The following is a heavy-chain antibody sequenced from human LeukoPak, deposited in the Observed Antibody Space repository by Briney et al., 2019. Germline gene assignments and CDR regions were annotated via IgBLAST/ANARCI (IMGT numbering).Heavy chain of an antibody. D-gene: IGHD3-16*01. CDR2: INPNSGGT. CDR1: GYTFTGYY. Sequence: ASVKVSCKASGYTFTGYYMYWVRQAPGQGLEWMGWINPNSGGTNYAQKFQGRVTITADKSTSTAYMELSSLRSEDTAVYYCARRGNRALDAFDIWGQGTMVTVSS. J-gene: IGHJ3*02. V-gene: IGHV1-2*02. CDR3: ARRGNRALDAFDI.